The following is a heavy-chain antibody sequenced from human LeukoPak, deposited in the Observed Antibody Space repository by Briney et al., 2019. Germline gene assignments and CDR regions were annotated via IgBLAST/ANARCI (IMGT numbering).Heavy chain of an antibody. V-gene: IGHV3-21*01. D-gene: IGHD6-13*01. CDR1: GFTFSSYS. J-gene: IGHJ4*02. Sequence: GGSLRLSCAASGFTFSSYSMNWVRQAPGKGLEWVSSISGSGSYIYYADSVKGRFTISRDNAKNSLYLQMNSLRAEDTAVYYCAREEPSSWYNYFDYWGQGTLVTVSS. CDR3: AREEPSSWYNYFDY. CDR2: ISGSGSYI.